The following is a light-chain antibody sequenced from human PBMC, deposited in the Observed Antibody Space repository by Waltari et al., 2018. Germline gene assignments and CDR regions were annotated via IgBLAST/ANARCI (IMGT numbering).Light chain of an antibody. V-gene: IGKV3-20*01. J-gene: IGKJ2*01. CDR2: GAS. CDR1: QSVSSSY. CDR3: QQYGSSHLYT. Sequence: IVLTQSPVTLSLSPGERATLSCRASQSVSSSYLAWYQQKPGQAPRLLIYGASSRATGIPDRFSGSGSGTDFTLTISRLEPEDFAVYYCQQYGSSHLYTFGQGTKLEIK.